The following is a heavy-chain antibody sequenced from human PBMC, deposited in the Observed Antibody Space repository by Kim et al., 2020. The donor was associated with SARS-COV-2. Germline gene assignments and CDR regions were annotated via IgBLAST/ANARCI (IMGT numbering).Heavy chain of an antibody. CDR3: ATLRLVGGDFNN. J-gene: IGHJ4*02. V-gene: IGHV5-51*01. CDR2: IHPDDSDS. CDR1: GYRFTNNW. Sequence: GESLKMSCEGSGYRFTNNWIAWVRQMPGKGLEWMGIIHPDDSDSRYSPSFQGQVTMSVDKSINTAYVQWSSLKTSDTAMYYCATLRLVGGDFNNWGQGTLVTVSS. D-gene: IGHD6-19*01.